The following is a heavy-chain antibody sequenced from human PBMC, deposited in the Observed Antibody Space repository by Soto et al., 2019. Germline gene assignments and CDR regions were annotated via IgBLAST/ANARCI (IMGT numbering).Heavy chain of an antibody. CDR2: INPNSGGT. Sequence: ASVNVSCKASRYTFTGSYVRWVRQAPGQGLEWMGWINPNSGGTIYPQKFQDRVIITRDTSASTAYMDLSSLRSEDTAVYYCARGIATGQLDPWGQGTLVTGSS. D-gene: IGHD2-15*01. CDR3: ARGIATGQLDP. V-gene: IGHV1-2*02. J-gene: IGHJ5*02. CDR1: RYTFTGSY.